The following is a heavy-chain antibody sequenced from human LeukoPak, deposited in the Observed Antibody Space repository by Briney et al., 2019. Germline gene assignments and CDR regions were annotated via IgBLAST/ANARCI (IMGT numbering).Heavy chain of an antibody. D-gene: IGHD3-16*02. CDR2: ISGSGGST. V-gene: IGHV3-23*01. J-gene: IGHJ4*02. CDR3: ARESYDYVWGSYRPGEY. Sequence: GGSVRLSCAASGFTFSSYAMSWVRQAPGKGLEWVSAISGSGGSTYYADSVKGRFTISRDNSKNTLYLQMNSLRAEDTAVYYCARESYDYVWGSYRPGEYWGQGTLVTVSS. CDR1: GFTFSSYA.